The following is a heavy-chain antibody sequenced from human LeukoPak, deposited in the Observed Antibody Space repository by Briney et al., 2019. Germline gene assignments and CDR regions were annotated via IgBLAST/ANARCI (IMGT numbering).Heavy chain of an antibody. CDR2: IWYDGSSK. V-gene: IGHV3-33*01. Sequence: PGGSLRLSCAASGFTFSDYGMHWVRQAPGKGLEWVAVIWYDGSSKYSADSVKGRFTISRDNSKNTVYLQMNSLRVEDTAVYYCARGGLRKYYDTSGQFDYWGQGTLVTVSS. CDR3: ARGGLRKYYDTSGQFDY. D-gene: IGHD3-22*01. CDR1: GFTFSDYG. J-gene: IGHJ4*02.